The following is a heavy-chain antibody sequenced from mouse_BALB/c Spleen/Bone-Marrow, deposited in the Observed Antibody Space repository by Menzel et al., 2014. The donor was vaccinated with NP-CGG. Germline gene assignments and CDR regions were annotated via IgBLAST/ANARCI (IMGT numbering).Heavy chain of an antibody. Sequence: VKLVESGPGLVAPSQSLSIACTVSGFSLTDYGVSWIRQPPGKGLEWLGVIWGGGSTYYNSALKSRLSISKDNSKSQVFLKMNSLQTDDTAIYYCAKHRLTYYAMDYWGQGTSVTVSS. CDR2: IWGGGST. V-gene: IGHV2-6-5*01. D-gene: IGHD1-3*01. CDR3: AKHRLTYYAMDY. CDR1: GFSLTDYG. J-gene: IGHJ4*01.